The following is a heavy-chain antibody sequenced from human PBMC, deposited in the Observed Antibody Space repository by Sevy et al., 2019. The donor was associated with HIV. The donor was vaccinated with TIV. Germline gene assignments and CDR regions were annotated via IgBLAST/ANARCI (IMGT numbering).Heavy chain of an antibody. CDR2: ISYDGSNK. J-gene: IGHJ4*02. Sequence: GESLKISCAASGFTFSSYGMHWVRQAPGKGLEWVAVISYDGSNKYYADSVKGRFTISRDNSKNTLYLQMNSLRAEDTAVYYCAKDRRGGYDFWSGSRRSGFDYWGQGTLVTVSS. CDR1: GFTFSSYG. V-gene: IGHV3-30*18. D-gene: IGHD3-3*01. CDR3: AKDRRGGYDFWSGSRRSGFDY.